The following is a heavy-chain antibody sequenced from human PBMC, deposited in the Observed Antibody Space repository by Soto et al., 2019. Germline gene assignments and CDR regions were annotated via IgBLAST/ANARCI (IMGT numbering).Heavy chain of an antibody. D-gene: IGHD6-13*01. CDR1: GFTFSSYN. CDR2: ITTGGEYR. CDR3: ARERQLVQDRLDP. V-gene: IGHV3-21*06. Sequence: GGSLRLSCAASGFTFSSYNINWVRQAPGKGLEWVSAITTGGEYRFYADSVKGRFTISRDNAKNSVYLEMSSLRVEDTAVYYCARERQLVQDRLDPWGQGTQVTVSS. J-gene: IGHJ5*02.